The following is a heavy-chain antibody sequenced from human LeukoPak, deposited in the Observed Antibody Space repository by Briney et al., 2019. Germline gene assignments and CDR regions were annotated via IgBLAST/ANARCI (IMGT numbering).Heavy chain of an antibody. D-gene: IGHD2-21*02. V-gene: IGHV1-2*06. CDR1: GYTFTGYY. Sequence: ASVKVSCTASGYTFTGYYMHWVRQAPGQGLEWMGRINPNSGGTNYAQKFQGRVTMTRDTSISTAYMELSRLRSDDTAVYYCARGTRGVVTARAYFDYWGQGTLVTVSS. CDR3: ARGTRGVVTARAYFDY. CDR2: INPNSGGT. J-gene: IGHJ4*02.